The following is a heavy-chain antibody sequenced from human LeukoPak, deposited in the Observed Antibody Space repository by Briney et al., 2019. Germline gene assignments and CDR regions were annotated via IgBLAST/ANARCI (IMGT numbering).Heavy chain of an antibody. CDR3: AMATDSYQFDY. V-gene: IGHV3-21*01. CDR2: ISGSGSYI. Sequence: GGSLRLSCAASGFTFSSYSMNWVRQAPGKGLEWVSYISGSGSYIYYADSVKGRFTISRDNGKNSLYLQMNSLRAEDTAVYYCAMATDSYQFDYWGQGTLVTVSS. D-gene: IGHD5-24*01. CDR1: GFTFSSYS. J-gene: IGHJ4*02.